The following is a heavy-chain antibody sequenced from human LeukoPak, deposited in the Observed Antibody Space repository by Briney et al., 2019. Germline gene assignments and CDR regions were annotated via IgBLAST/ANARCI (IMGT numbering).Heavy chain of an antibody. CDR3: ARAVVRSTDTAMVNYYYYYGMDV. Sequence: PSETLSLTCAVYGGSFSGYYWSWIRQPPGKGLEWIGEINHSGSTNYNPSLKSRVTISVDTSKNQFSLKLSSLTAAVTAVSDCARAVVRSTDTAMVNYYYYYGMDVWGQGTTVTVSS. J-gene: IGHJ6*02. CDR1: GGSFSGYY. CDR2: INHSGST. V-gene: IGHV4-34*01. D-gene: IGHD5-18*01.